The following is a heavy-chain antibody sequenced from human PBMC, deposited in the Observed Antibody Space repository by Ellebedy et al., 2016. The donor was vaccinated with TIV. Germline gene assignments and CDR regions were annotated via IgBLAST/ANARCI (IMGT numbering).Heavy chain of an antibody. CDR2: MNPNSGNT. CDR1: GYTFSIYD. Sequence: ASVKVSCKASGYTFSIYDINWVRQATGQGLEWMGWMNPNSGNTGCAQKFQGRVTITADKSTSTAYMELSSLRSEDTAVYYCANTAMAVDYYYGMDVWGQGTTVTVSS. D-gene: IGHD5-18*01. CDR3: ANTAMAVDYYYGMDV. V-gene: IGHV1-8*01. J-gene: IGHJ6*02.